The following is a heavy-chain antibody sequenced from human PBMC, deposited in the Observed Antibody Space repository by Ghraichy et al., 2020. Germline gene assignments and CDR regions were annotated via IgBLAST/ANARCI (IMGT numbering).Heavy chain of an antibody. CDR2: ISGSGGSR. Sequence: GSLRLSCAASGFTFSNYAMSWVRQASGKGLEWVSGISGSGGSRYNADSVKGRFTISRDNSKNTLYLQMNSLRAEDTALYYCAKISRSSGDDAFDIWGQGTMVTVSS. D-gene: IGHD3-10*01. CDR1: GFTFSNYA. CDR3: AKISRSSGDDAFDI. V-gene: IGHV3-23*01. J-gene: IGHJ3*02.